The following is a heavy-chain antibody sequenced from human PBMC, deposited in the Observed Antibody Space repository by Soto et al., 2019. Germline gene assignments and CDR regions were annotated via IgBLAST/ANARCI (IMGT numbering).Heavy chain of an antibody. D-gene: IGHD1-7*01. J-gene: IGHJ5*02. CDR2: IKSKSDGGTT. V-gene: IGHV3-15*01. Sequence: AGGAPRHSRAASGFTFPKTLISWVRHAPGKGLECVGRIKSKSDGGTTEYPAPVKGRFTISRDDSKNTLSLQMDSLKTEDTARYYCTTDRGITETVIFTSWGLGTLVTVSS. CDR3: TTDRGITETVIFTS. CDR1: GFTFPKTL.